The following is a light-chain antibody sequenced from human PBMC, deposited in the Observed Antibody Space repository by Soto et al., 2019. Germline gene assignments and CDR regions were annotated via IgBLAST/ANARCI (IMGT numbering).Light chain of an antibody. V-gene: IGKV1-8*01. CDR2: AAS. J-gene: IGKJ5*01. Sequence: ANRMTQSPSSFSASTGDRVTITCRASQGISSYLAWYQQKPGKAPKLLIYAASTLQSGVPSRFSGSGSGTDFTLTISCLQSEDFATYYCQQYYSYPPITFGQGTRLEIK. CDR3: QQYYSYPPIT. CDR1: QGISSY.